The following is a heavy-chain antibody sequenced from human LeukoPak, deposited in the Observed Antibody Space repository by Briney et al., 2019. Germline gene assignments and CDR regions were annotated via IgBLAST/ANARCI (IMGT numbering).Heavy chain of an antibody. V-gene: IGHV4-39*01. CDR1: GGSISSSSYY. CDR2: IYYSGST. Sequence: SETLSLTCTVSGGSISSSSYYWGWIRQPPGKGLEWIGSIYYSGSTYYNPSLKSRVTISVDTSKDQFSLKLSSVTAADTAVYYCARHPTPGFEYFDYWGQGTLVTVSS. J-gene: IGHJ4*02. D-gene: IGHD3-10*01. CDR3: ARHPTPGFEYFDY.